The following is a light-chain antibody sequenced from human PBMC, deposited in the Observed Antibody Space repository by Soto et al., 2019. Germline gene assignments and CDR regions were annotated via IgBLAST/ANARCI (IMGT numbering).Light chain of an antibody. CDR3: CSYVSNYSWL. V-gene: IGLV2-11*01. CDR2: DVT. J-gene: IGLJ2*01. Sequence: QSALTQPRSVSGSPGQSVTISCTGTRSDVGGYNYVSWFQQHPDKAPKLMIYDVTKRPSGVPDRFSGSKSGNTASLTICGLQADDAAYYYCCSYVSNYSWLFGGGTKLTVL. CDR1: RSDVGGYNY.